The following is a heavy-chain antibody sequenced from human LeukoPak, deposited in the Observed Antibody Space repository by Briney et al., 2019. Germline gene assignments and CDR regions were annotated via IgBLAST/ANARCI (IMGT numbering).Heavy chain of an antibody. D-gene: IGHD2-21*01. Sequence: PGGSLRLSCAASGFTFSSYAIHWVRQAPGKGLEWVAVVSYDGSIKYYADSVKGRFTISRDNSKNTLYLQMNSLRVEDTAVYYCARSVVGKRLVDYWGQGTLVTVSS. CDR3: ARSVVGKRLVDY. CDR1: GFTFSSYA. CDR2: VSYDGSIK. V-gene: IGHV3-30-3*01. J-gene: IGHJ4*02.